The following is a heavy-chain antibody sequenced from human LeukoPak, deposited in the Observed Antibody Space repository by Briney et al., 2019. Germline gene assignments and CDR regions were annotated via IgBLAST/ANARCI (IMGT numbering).Heavy chain of an antibody. J-gene: IGHJ4*02. V-gene: IGHV3-20*04. CDR3: ARGSGSYSTYFDF. CDR1: GFNFDDYG. CDR2: ISWNGGST. D-gene: IGHD1-26*01. Sequence: GGSLRLSCAASGFNFDDYGMTWVRQAPGEGLEWVSGISWNGGSTAYVDSVKGRFTISRDNAKNSLYLQMNSLRGEDTALYYCARGSGSYSTYFDFWGQGTLVTVSS.